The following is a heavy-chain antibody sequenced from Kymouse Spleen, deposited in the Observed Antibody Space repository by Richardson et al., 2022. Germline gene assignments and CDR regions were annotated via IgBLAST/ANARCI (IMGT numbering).Heavy chain of an antibody. D-gene: IGHD6-19*01. CDR2: IYYSGST. CDR1: GGSISSSSYY. Sequence: QLQLQESGPGLVKPSETLSLTCTVSGGSISSSSYYWGWIRQPPGKGLEWIGSIYYSGSTYYNPSLKSRVTISVDTSKNQFSLKLSSVTAADTAVYYCARRPAVAGGYYYYGMDVWGQGTTVTVSS. J-gene: IGHJ6*02. V-gene: IGHV4-39*01. CDR3: ARRPAVAGGYYYYGMDV.